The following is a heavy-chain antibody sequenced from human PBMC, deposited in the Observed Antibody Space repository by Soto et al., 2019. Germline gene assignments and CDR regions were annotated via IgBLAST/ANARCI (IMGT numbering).Heavy chain of an antibody. CDR3: PSCPGVVAY. CDR1: GFTFSSYW. Sequence: EVQLVESGGGLVQPGGSLRLSCAASGFTFSSYWMGWVRQAPGKGLEWVANIKQDGSEKYYVDSVKGRFTISRDNAKNSLYLHMNSLSAEDAAVYYCPSCPGVVAYWGQGTLVTV. J-gene: IGHJ4*02. V-gene: IGHV3-7*02. CDR2: IKQDGSEK. D-gene: IGHD2-15*01.